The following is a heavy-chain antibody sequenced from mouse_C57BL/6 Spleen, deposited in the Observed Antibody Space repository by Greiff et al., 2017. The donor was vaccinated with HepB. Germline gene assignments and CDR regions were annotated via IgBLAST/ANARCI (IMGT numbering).Heavy chain of an antibody. J-gene: IGHJ2*01. V-gene: IGHV5-4*01. CDR2: ISDGGSYT. CDR3: ARDRGDFDY. Sequence: EVMLVESGGGLVKPGGSLKLSCAASGFTFSSYAMSGVRQTPEKRLEWVATISDGGSYTYYPDNVKGRFTISRDNAKNNLYLQMSHLKSEDTAMYYCARDRGDFDYWGQGTTLTVSS. CDR1: GFTFSSYA.